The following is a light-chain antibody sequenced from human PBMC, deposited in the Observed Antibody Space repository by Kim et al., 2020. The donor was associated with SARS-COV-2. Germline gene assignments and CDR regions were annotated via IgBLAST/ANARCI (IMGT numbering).Light chain of an antibody. CDR2: WAS. Sequence: DIVMTQSPDSLAVSLGERATINCKSCQSLLYSSNNKNYLAWYQQKPGQPPKLLTHWASTRESGVPDRFSGSGSGTDFTLTISSLQAEDVAVYYCQQYYSSPLTFGGGNKVDIK. CDR3: QQYYSSPLT. J-gene: IGKJ4*01. CDR1: QSLLYSSNNKNY. V-gene: IGKV4-1*01.